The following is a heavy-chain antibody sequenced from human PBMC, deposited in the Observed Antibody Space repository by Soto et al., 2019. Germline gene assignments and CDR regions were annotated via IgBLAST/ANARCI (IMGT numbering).Heavy chain of an antibody. CDR1: GFIFSSYG. D-gene: IGHD6-19*01. CDR2: IWYDGSNK. V-gene: IGHV3-33*01. Sequence: GGSLRLSCAASGFIFSSYGMHWVRQAPGKGLEWVAIIWYDGSNKYYADSGKGRFTISRDNSKNTLYLQINSLRAEDTAVYYCARDLDSGFDYWGQGALVTVSS. J-gene: IGHJ4*02. CDR3: ARDLDSGFDY.